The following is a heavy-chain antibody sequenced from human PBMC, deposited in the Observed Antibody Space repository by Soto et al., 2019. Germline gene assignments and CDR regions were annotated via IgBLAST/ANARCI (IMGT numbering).Heavy chain of an antibody. D-gene: IGHD4-17*01. V-gene: IGHV3-66*01. Sequence: EVQLVESGGGLVQPGGSLRLSCAASGFTVSSNYMSWVRKAPGKGLEWVSVIYSGGSTYYADSVKGRFTISRDNSKNTLYLQMNSLRAEDTAVYYCARVAGGDYGGYYMDVWGKGTTVTVSS. CDR3: ARVAGGDYGGYYMDV. CDR1: GFTVSSNY. J-gene: IGHJ6*03. CDR2: IYSGGST.